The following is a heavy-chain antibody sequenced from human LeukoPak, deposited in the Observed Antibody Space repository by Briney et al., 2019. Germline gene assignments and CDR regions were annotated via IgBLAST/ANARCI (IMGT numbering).Heavy chain of an antibody. J-gene: IGHJ6*03. Sequence: GGSLRLSCAASGFTFSSYAMHWVRQAPGKGLEWVAVISSDGGNKYYADSVRGRFTISRDNSKNTLYLQMNSLRAEDTAVYYCARAVPDYFYYYMDVWGKGTTVTVSS. V-gene: IGHV3-30*04. CDR2: ISSDGGNK. CDR3: ARAVPDYFYYYMDV. CDR1: GFTFSSYA.